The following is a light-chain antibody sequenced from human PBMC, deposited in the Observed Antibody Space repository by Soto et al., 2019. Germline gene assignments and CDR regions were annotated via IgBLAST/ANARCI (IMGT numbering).Light chain of an antibody. CDR1: QSVSSSY. V-gene: IGKV3-20*01. J-gene: IGKJ1*01. CDR2: GAS. CDR3: QQYGSSPVT. Sequence: ELVLTQSPGTLSLSPGERAKLSCRASQSVSSSYLAWYQQKPGQAPRLLIYGASSRATGIPDGFSGSGSGTDFTLTISRLEPEDFAVYYCQQYGSSPVTFGQGTKVDI.